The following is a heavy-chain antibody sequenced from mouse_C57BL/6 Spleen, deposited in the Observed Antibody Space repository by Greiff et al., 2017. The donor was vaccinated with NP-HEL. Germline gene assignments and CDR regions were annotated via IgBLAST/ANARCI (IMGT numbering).Heavy chain of an antibody. V-gene: IGHV1-52*01. CDR1: GYTFTSYW. CDR3: ARRDDGYYYY. J-gene: IGHJ3*01. Sequence: VQLQQSGAELVRPGSSVKLSCKASGYTFTSYWMHWVKQRPIQGLEWIGNIDPSDSETHYNQKFKDKATLTVDKSSSTAYMQLSSLTSEDSAVYYSARRDDGYYYYWGQGTLVTVSA. D-gene: IGHD2-3*01. CDR2: IDPSDSET.